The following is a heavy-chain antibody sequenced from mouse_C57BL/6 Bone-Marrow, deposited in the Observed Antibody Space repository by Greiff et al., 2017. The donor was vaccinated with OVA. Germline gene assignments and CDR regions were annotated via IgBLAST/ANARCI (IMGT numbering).Heavy chain of an antibody. V-gene: IGHV1-61*01. CDR3: ARGPMINYAMDY. J-gene: IGHJ4*01. CDR2: IYPSDSET. Sequence: VQLVESGAELVRPGSSVKLSCKASGYTFTSYWMDWVKQRPGQGLEWIGNIYPSDSETHYNQKFKDKATLTVDKSSSTAYMQLSSLTSEDSAVYYCARGPMINYAMDYWGQGTSVTVSS. D-gene: IGHD2-4*01. CDR1: GYTFTSYW.